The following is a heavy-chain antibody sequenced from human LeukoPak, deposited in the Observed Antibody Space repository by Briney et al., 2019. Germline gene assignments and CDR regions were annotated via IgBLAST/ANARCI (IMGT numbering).Heavy chain of an antibody. J-gene: IGHJ4*02. Sequence: GESLQISCKGSGYSFTSYWIGWVRQMPGKGLEWMGIIYPGDSDTRYSPSFQGQVTISADKSISTAYLQWSSLKASNTAMYYGARHVEDGYNKYDYWGQGTLVTVSS. CDR2: IYPGDSDT. D-gene: IGHD5-24*01. CDR3: ARHVEDGYNKYDY. CDR1: GYSFTSYW. V-gene: IGHV5-51*01.